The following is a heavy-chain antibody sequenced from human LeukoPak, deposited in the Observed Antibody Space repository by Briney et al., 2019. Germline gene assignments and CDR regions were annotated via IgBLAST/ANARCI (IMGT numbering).Heavy chain of an antibody. V-gene: IGHV1-8*01. D-gene: IGHD3-22*01. Sequence: ASVTVSCKASGYTFTSYDINWVRQATGQGLEWMGWMNPNSGNTGYPQKFQGRVTMTRNTSISTAYMELSSLRSEDTAVYYCARGGSGYYYGDYYYGMDVWGQGTTVTVSS. CDR2: MNPNSGNT. CDR1: GYTFTSYD. CDR3: ARGGSGYYYGDYYYGMDV. J-gene: IGHJ6*02.